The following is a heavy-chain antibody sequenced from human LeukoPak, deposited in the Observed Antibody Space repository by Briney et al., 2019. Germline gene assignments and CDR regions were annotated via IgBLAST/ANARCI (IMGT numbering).Heavy chain of an antibody. V-gene: IGHV1-18*04. J-gene: IGHJ6*04. CDR3: ARRASYYSGYDQYYYYGMDV. CDR1: GYTFTSYG. D-gene: IGHD5-12*01. CDR2: ISAYNGNT. Sequence: EASVKVSCKASGYTFTSYGISWVRQAPGQGLEWMGWISAYNGNTNYAQKLQGRVTVTTDTSTSTAYMELRSLRSDDTAVYYCARRASYYSGYDQYYYYGMDVWGKGTTVTVSS.